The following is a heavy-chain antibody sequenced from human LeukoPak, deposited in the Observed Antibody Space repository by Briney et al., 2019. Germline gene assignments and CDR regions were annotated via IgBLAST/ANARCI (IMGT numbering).Heavy chain of an antibody. Sequence: SETLSLTCTVSGGSISSYYWSWIRQPPGKGLEWIGYTYYSGSANYNPSLKSRVTISVDTSKNQFSLKLSSVTAADTAVYYCARGPPDIVVVPAAKVWFDPWGQGTLVTVSS. CDR2: TYYSGSA. V-gene: IGHV4-59*01. CDR3: ARGPPDIVVVPAAKVWFDP. J-gene: IGHJ5*02. CDR1: GGSISSYY. D-gene: IGHD2-2*01.